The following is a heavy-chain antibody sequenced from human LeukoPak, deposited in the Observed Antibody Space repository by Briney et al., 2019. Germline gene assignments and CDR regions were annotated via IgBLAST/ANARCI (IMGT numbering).Heavy chain of an antibody. Sequence: SLRLSCAASGFTFDDYAMHWVRQAPGKGLEWVSGVIWNSGSIAYADSVKGRFTISRDNAKNSLYLQMNSLRAEDTALYYCAKAKSNAFSDYWGQGTLVTVSS. V-gene: IGHV3-9*01. CDR3: AKAKSNAFSDY. J-gene: IGHJ4*02. D-gene: IGHD4/OR15-4a*01. CDR1: GFTFDDYA. CDR2: VIWNSGSI.